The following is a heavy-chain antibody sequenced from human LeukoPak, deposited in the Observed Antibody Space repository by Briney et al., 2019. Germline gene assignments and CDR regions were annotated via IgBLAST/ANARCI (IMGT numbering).Heavy chain of an antibody. J-gene: IGHJ5*02. CDR2: IYHSGST. CDR3: ARAILSIAAAGTEDWFDP. D-gene: IGHD6-13*01. CDR1: GYSISSGYY. Sequence: SPSETLSLTCTVSGYSISSGYYWGWIRQPPGKGLEWIGSIYHSGSTYYNPSLKSRVTISVDTSKNQFSLKLSSVTAADTAVYYCARAILSIAAAGTEDWFDPWGQGTLVTVSS. V-gene: IGHV4-38-2*02.